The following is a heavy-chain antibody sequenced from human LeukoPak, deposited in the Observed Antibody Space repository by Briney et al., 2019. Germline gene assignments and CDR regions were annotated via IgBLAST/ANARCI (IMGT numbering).Heavy chain of an antibody. J-gene: IGHJ3*02. D-gene: IGHD3-16*01. CDR1: GSSISSSSYY. CDR2: IYYSGST. CDR3: AGGGGFDI. Sequence: SETLSLTCTVSGSSISSSSYYWGWIRQPPGKGLEWIGSIYYSGSTYYNPSLKSRVTISVDTSKNHFSLKLGSVTAADTGVYYCAGGGGFDIWGQGTMVTVSS. V-gene: IGHV4-39*02.